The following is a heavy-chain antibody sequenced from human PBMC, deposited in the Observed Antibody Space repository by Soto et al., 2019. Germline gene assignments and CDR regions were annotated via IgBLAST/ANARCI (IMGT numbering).Heavy chain of an antibody. CDR2: TRNKANSYTT. Sequence: PGGSLRLSCAASGFTFGDHYMDWVRQAPGKGLEWVGRTRNKANSYTTEYAASVKGRFTISRDDSKKSLYLQMNSLKTEDTAVYYCTRVPMQPAITLYYFHCSGEGTLVTV. CDR1: GFTFGDHY. V-gene: IGHV3-72*01. CDR3: TRVPMQPAITLYYFHC. D-gene: IGHD3-10*01. J-gene: IGHJ4*02.